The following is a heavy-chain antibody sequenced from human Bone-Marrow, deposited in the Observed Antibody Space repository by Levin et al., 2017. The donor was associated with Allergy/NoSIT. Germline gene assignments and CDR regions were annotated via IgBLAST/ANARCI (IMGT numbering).Heavy chain of an antibody. Sequence: SCTISGFIFADYAMNWVRQAPGRGLEWVSSLDGSSGKTHYADVVKGRFTISREYSTNTLFLQMNSLRVEDTARYYCAKAGTTVMLDYSYLDVWGEGTAVTVSS. CDR3: AKAGTTVMLDYSYLDV. J-gene: IGHJ6*03. D-gene: IGHD4-17*01. V-gene: IGHV3-23*01. CDR1: GFIFADYA. CDR2: LDGSSGKT.